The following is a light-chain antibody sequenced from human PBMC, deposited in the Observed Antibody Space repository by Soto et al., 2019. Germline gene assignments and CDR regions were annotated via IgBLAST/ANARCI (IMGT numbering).Light chain of an antibody. J-gene: IGKJ4*01. V-gene: IGKV3-20*01. CDR3: QQYGSSRGLT. Sequence: EIVLTQSPGTLSLSPGERATLSCRASQSVSSSYSAWYQQKPGQAPRLLIYGASSRATGIPDRFSGSGSGTDFTLTISRLEPEDFAVYYCQQYGSSRGLTFGGGTKVEIK. CDR1: QSVSSSY. CDR2: GAS.